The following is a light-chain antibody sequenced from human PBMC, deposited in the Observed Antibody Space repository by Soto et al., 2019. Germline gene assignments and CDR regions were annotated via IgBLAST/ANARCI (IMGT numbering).Light chain of an antibody. CDR3: QQYTNWLT. CDR1: QSISSS. V-gene: IGKV3-15*01. Sequence: DIVMTQSPATLSVSPGERVTLSCRASQSISSSLAWYQQKPGQSPRLLIYGASTRATGIPARFSGSGSGTDFTLTISSLQSEDFAVYSCQQYTNWLTFGGGTKVEIK. J-gene: IGKJ4*01. CDR2: GAS.